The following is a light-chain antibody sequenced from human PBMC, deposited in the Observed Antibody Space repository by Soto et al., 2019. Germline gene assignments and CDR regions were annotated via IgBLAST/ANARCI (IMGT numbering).Light chain of an antibody. CDR1: SSDVGGYNY. Sequence: QSVLTQPASVSGSPGQSIPISCTGTSSDVGGYNYVSWYQQHPGKAPKLMIYEVSNRPSGVSNRFSGSKSGNTASLTISGLQAEDEADYYCSSYTSSSTLVFGTGT. J-gene: IGLJ1*01. CDR3: SSYTSSSTLV. V-gene: IGLV2-14*01. CDR2: EVS.